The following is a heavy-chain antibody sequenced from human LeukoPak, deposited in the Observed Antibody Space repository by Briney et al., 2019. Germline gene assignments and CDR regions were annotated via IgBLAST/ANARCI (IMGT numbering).Heavy chain of an antibody. CDR3: TRGKEYFDWLLRAYYFDY. CDR2: IKQDGSEK. V-gene: IGHV3-7*01. CDR1: GFTFSSYS. Sequence: GGSLRLSCAASGFTFSSYSMNWVRQAPEKGLEWVASIKQDGSEKYYVDSVKGRFTISRDNAKNSLYLQMNSLRAEDTAVYYCTRGKEYFDWLLRAYYFDYWGQGTLVTVSS. J-gene: IGHJ4*02. D-gene: IGHD3-9*01.